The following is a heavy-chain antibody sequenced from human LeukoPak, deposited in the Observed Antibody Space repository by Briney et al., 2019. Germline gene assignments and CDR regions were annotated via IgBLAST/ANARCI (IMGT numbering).Heavy chain of an antibody. D-gene: IGHD6-13*01. CDR3: ARRPTGYSSSWSPRSHYFDY. V-gene: IGHV4-34*01. Sequence: SETLSLTCAVYGGSFSGYYWSWIRQPPGKGLEWIGEINHSGSTNYNPSLKSRVTISVDTSKNQFSLKLSSVTAADTAVYYCARRPTGYSSSWSPRSHYFDYWGQGTLVTVSS. CDR1: GGSFSGYY. CDR2: INHSGST. J-gene: IGHJ4*02.